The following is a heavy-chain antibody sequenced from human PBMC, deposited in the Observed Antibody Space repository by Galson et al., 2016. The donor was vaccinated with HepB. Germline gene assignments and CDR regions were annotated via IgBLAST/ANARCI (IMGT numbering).Heavy chain of an antibody. V-gene: IGHV3-13*04. J-gene: IGHJ6*02. CDR3: ARVGPWLGAMDV. CDR2: IGTGGDT. D-gene: IGHD6-19*01. Sequence: SLRLSCAASGFTLRNYDMHWVRQATGKGLEWVSTIGTGGDTYYPDSVKGRFTISRENAKNSLYLQMSSLRAGDTAMYYCARVGPWLGAMDVWGHGTTVTVSS. CDR1: GFTLRNYD.